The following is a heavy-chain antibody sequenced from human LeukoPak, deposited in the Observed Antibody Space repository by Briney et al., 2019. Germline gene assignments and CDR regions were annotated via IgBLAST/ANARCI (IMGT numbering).Heavy chain of an antibody. J-gene: IGHJ1*01. D-gene: IGHD6-13*01. CDR1: GFTFSSYG. CDR3: AKDRGAAAGRAEYFQH. Sequence: PGRSLRLSCAASGFTFSSYGMHWVRQAPGKGLEWVAVISYDGSNKYYADSVKGRFTISRDNSKNTLYLQMNSLRAEDTAVYYCAKDRGAAAGRAEYFQHWGQGTLVTVSS. V-gene: IGHV3-30*18. CDR2: ISYDGSNK.